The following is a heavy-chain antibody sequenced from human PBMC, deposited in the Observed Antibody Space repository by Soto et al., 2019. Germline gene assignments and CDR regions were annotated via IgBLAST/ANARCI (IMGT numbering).Heavy chain of an antibody. J-gene: IGHJ4*02. CDR2: ISSYNGDT. CDR1: GYTFTTYG. Sequence: QVPLVQSRAEVKKPGASVKVSCKASGYTFTTYGISWVRQAPGQGLEWMGWISSYNGDTDYAQKFQDRVTMTTDTSTNMAYMEVRSLRSDDTAVFYCARDRGSGSYYARFDYWGQGTLVTVSS. D-gene: IGHD1-26*01. V-gene: IGHV1-18*01. CDR3: ARDRGSGSYYARFDY.